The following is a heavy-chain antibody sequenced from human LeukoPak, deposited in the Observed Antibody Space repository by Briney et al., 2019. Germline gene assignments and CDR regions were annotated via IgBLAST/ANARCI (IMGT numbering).Heavy chain of an antibody. Sequence: SETLSLTCTVSGGSISSYYWSWIRQPAGKGLEWIGRIYTSGSTNYNPSLKSRVTMSVDTSKNQFSLKLSSVTAADTAVYYCARGGYCSSTSCYNQDMDVWGKGTTVTVSS. CDR1: GGSISSYY. D-gene: IGHD2-2*01. CDR2: IYTSGST. J-gene: IGHJ6*03. V-gene: IGHV4-4*07. CDR3: ARGGYCSSTSCYNQDMDV.